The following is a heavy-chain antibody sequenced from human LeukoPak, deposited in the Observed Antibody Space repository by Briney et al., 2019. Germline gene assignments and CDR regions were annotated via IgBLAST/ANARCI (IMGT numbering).Heavy chain of an antibody. D-gene: IGHD2-2*03. J-gene: IGHJ4*02. CDR3: AKVDGLYYFGY. V-gene: IGHV1-69*13. Sequence: ASVKVSCKASGGTFSSYAISWVRQAPGQGLEWMGGIIPIFGTANYAQKFQGRVTITADESTSTAYMELSSLRSEDTAVYYCAKVDGLYYFGYWCQGTLVTVSS. CDR1: GGTFSSYA. CDR2: IIPIFGTA.